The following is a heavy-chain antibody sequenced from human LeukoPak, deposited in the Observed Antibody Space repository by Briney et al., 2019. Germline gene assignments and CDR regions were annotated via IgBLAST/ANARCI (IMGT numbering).Heavy chain of an antibody. CDR1: GYTFTSYG. CDR2: ISAYNGNT. CDR3: ARDVLNSGNYYYYGMDV. D-gene: IGHD5-12*01. V-gene: IGHV1-18*01. Sequence: ASVKVSCKASGYTFTSYGISWVRQAPGQGLEWMGWISAYNGNTNYAQKLQGRVTMTTDTSTSTAYMELRSLRSDDTAVYYCARDVLNSGNYYYYGMDVWGQGTTVTVSS. J-gene: IGHJ6*02.